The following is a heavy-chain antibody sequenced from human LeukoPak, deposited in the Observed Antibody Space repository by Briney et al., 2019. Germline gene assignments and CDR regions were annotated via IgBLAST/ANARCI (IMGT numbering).Heavy chain of an antibody. CDR1: EGTFSTYD. CDR2: IIPIRSEI. CDR3: ARSGAKYYDYVWGNYRPNDAFDV. D-gene: IGHD3-16*02. V-gene: IGHV1-69*10. J-gene: IGHJ3*01. Sequence: GASVTVSCKASEGTFSTYDMNWVRLAPGQGLEWMGQIIPIRSEIKYPQKFKGRVTISADKYTGIAYMELRRLRSEDTAVYYCARSGAKYYDYVWGNYRPNDAFDVWGQGTMVTVSS.